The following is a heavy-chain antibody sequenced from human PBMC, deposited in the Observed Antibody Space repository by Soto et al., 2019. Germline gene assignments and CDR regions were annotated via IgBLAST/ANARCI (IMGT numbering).Heavy chain of an antibody. Sequence: QVQLQESGPRLVKPSQTLSLTCAVSGGSISSGGYSWSWIRQPPGKGLEWIGYIYHSGSTYYNPSIKGRVTISVNRSTNQFSLTLSSVTAADTAVYYGSRRPPFGLWGQGTMVTVSS. D-gene: IGHD3-3*01. CDR2: IYHSGST. V-gene: IGHV4-30-2*01. J-gene: IGHJ4*02. CDR3: SRRPPFGL. CDR1: GGSISSGGYS.